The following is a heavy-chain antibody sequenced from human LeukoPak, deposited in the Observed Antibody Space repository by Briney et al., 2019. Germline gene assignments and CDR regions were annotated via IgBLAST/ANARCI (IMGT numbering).Heavy chain of an antibody. CDR3: ARLLDNDSSGYPDTFDI. D-gene: IGHD3-22*01. CDR2: IYYSGNT. V-gene: IGHV4-59*11. J-gene: IGHJ3*02. CDR1: GGSISSHY. Sequence: SEPLSLTCAVSGGSISSHYWSWIRQPPGKGLEWIGYIYYSGNTYYSPSLHSRVTISVDTSKNHFSLKLNSVTAADTAVYYCARLLDNDSSGYPDTFDIWGQGTMVTVSS.